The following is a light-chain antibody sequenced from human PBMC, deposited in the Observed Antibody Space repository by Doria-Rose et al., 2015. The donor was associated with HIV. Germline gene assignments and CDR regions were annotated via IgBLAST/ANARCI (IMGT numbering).Light chain of an antibody. CDR3: QVWDIKTAV. CDR1: KLGDKF. V-gene: IGLV3-1*01. Sequence: GLTQPPSVSVSPGQTANITCSGDKLGDKFACWYQQKAGQSPVLVIYQDNKRPSGIPERFSGSNSGNTATLTISESQAMDEADYYCQVWDIKTAVFGGGTKLTVL. CDR2: QDN. J-gene: IGLJ2*01.